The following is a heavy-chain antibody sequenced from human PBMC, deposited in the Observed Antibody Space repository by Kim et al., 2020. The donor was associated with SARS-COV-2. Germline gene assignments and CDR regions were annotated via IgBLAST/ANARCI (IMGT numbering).Heavy chain of an antibody. CDR3: ARGRDYFYYYYYGMDC. Sequence: SETLSLTCAVYGGSFSGYYWSWIRQPPGKGLGWVGEINHSGSTNYNPSLKSRVTISVDTSKNQSSLKLSSVTAADTAVYYCARGRDYFYYYYYGMDCWG. CDR2: INHSGST. J-gene: IGHJ6*02. CDR1: GGSFSGYY. V-gene: IGHV4-34*01. D-gene: IGHD4-17*01.